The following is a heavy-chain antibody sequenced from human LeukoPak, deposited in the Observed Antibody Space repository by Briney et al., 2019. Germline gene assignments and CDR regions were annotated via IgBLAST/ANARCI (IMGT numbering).Heavy chain of an antibody. V-gene: IGHV3-30*07. Sequence: PGGSLRLSCAASGFTFSSYAMHWVRQAPGKGLEWVAVISYDGNNKYYADSVKGRFTISRDNSKNTVSLQMNSLRGDDTAVYYCAKDDAWGRYKDWGQGTLVTVSS. J-gene: IGHJ1*01. CDR2: ISYDGNNK. CDR1: GFTFSSYA. CDR3: AKDDAWGRYKD. D-gene: IGHD3-16*01.